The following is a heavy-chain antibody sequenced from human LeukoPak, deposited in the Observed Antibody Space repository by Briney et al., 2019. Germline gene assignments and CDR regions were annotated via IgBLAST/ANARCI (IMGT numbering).Heavy chain of an antibody. CDR3: AREGTMVRGVIGWFDP. D-gene: IGHD3-10*01. CDR1: GFTFSSNW. Sequence: GGSLRLSCAASGFTFSSNWMHWVRQAPGKGLEWVSYISASGSTIYYADSVKGRFTISRDNAKNSLYLQMNSLRAEDTAVYYCAREGTMVRGVIGWFDPWGQGTLVTVSS. CDR2: ISASGSTI. V-gene: IGHV3-48*03. J-gene: IGHJ5*02.